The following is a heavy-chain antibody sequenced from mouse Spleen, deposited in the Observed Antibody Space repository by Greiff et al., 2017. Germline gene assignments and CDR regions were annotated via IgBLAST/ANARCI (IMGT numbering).Heavy chain of an antibody. CDR3: ATRGYGNYVAY. Sequence: EVKLVESGGGLVKPGGSLKLSCAASGFTFSDYGMHWVRQAPEKGLEWVAYISSGSSTIYYADTVKGRFTISRDNAKNTLFLQMTSLRSEDTAMYYCATRGYGNYVAYWGQGTLVTVSA. CDR1: GFTFSDYG. CDR2: ISSGSSTI. V-gene: IGHV5-17*01. D-gene: IGHD2-10*02. J-gene: IGHJ3*01.